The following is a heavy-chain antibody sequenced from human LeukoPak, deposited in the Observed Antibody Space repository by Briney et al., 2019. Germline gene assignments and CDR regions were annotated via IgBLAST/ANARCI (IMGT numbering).Heavy chain of an antibody. CDR1: GGSISSGDYY. Sequence: PSETLSLTCTVSGGSISSGDYYWSWIRQPPGKGLEWIGYIYYTGSTTYNPSLKSRVTISVDTSKNQFSLKLRSVTAADTAVYYCARDYGDIPPDWYYDLWGRGTLVTVSS. CDR3: ARDYGDIPPDWYYDL. V-gene: IGHV4-61*08. CDR2: IYYTGST. D-gene: IGHD4-17*01. J-gene: IGHJ2*01.